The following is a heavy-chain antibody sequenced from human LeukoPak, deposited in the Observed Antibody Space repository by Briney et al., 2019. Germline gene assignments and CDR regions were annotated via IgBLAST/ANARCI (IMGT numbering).Heavy chain of an antibody. D-gene: IGHD1-1*01. CDR3: ARYRSTGAFDY. J-gene: IGHJ4*02. CDR2: ISSSSSYT. V-gene: IGHV3-11*06. Sequence: GGSLRLSCAASGSTFSDYYMSWVRQAPGKGVGWVSYISSSSSYTNYADSVKGRFTISRDNAKNSLYLQMNSLRAEHTAVYYCARYRSTGAFDYWGQGTPVTVSS. CDR1: GSTFSDYY.